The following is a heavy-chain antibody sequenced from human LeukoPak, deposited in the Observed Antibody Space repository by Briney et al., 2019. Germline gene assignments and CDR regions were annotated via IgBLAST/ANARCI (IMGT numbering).Heavy chain of an antibody. CDR2: IHNSGST. V-gene: IGHV4-39*07. J-gene: IGHJ6*03. CDR3: AASPYLYYMDV. Sequence: SETLSLTCTVSGGSISSSGYYWGWIRQPPGKGLEWIGSIHNSGSTYYNPSLKSRVTISGDTSKNQFSLKLSSVTAADTAVYYCAASPYLYYMDVWGKGTTVTVSS. CDR1: GGSISSSGYY.